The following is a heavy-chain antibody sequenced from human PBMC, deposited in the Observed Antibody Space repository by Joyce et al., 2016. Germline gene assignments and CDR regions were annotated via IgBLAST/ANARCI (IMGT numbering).Heavy chain of an antibody. CDR3: AKDARSGYSSGWYDY. Sequence: GGGLVQPGRSLGLSCSASGFTFDDYAMHWVRQGPGKGLVWVSGMSWNSGSIGYADSVKGRFTISRDNAKNALYLQMNSLRAEDTALYYCAKDARSGYSSGWYDYWGQGTLVTVSS. J-gene: IGHJ4*02. D-gene: IGHD6-19*01. V-gene: IGHV3-9*01. CDR1: GFTFDDYA. CDR2: MSWNSGSI.